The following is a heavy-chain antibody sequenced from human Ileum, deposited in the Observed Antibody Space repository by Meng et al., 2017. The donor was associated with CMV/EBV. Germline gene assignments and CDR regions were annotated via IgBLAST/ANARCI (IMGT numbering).Heavy chain of an antibody. V-gene: IGHV4-30-4*08. J-gene: IGHJ5*02. D-gene: IGHD5-12*01. CDR3: ATEYSASPGWFDP. Sequence: GRLEDSGPGLVKPSQTLSLICTVSGDSISSGDVYWTWIRQSPGKGPEWIGYIYYSGSTYYNPSLKSRLTIALDTSKNQFSLRLTSVTDADTGVYYCATEYSASPGWFDPWGQGILVTVSS. CDR2: IYYSGST. CDR1: GDSISSGDVY.